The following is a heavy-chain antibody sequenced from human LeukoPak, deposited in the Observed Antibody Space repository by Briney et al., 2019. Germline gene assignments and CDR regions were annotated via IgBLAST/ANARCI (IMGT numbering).Heavy chain of an antibody. D-gene: IGHD3-9*01. Sequence: GGSLRLSCAASGFTFSDYYMSWIRQAPGKGLEWVSYISSSSSYTNYADSVKGRFTISRDNSKNTVFLQMNSLRAEDTAVYYCAKWGDYDVLTGYYVSDYWGQGTLVTVSS. J-gene: IGHJ4*02. CDR2: ISSSSSYT. V-gene: IGHV3-11*03. CDR1: GFTFSDYY. CDR3: AKWGDYDVLTGYYVSDY.